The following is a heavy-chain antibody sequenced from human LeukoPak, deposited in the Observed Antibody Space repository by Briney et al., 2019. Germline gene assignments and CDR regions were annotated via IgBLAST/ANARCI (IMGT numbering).Heavy chain of an antibody. D-gene: IGHD3-22*01. Sequence: SETLSLTCGVSGYSISSGYYWSCIRQPAGKGLEWIGRIYTSGSTNYNPSLKSRVTMSVDTSKNQFSLKLSSVTAADTAVYYCARDYYYDSSGYYHFDYWGQGTLVTVSS. J-gene: IGHJ4*02. CDR3: ARDYYYDSSGYYHFDY. CDR1: GYSISSGYY. CDR2: IYTSGST. V-gene: IGHV4-4*07.